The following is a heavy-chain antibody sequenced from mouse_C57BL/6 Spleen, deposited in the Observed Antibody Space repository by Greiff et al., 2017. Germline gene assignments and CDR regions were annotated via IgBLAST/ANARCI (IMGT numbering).Heavy chain of an antibody. Sequence: DVKLLESGPGLVKPSQSLSLTCSVTGYSITSGYYWNWIRQFPGNKLEWMGYISYDGSNNYNPSLKNRISITPNTSKNQFFMKLNSVTTEDTATYSGASEEFYDGYYDAYWGQGTLVTVSA. V-gene: IGHV3-6*01. CDR1: GYSITSGYY. J-gene: IGHJ3*01. CDR3: ASEEFYDGYYDAY. D-gene: IGHD2-3*01. CDR2: ISYDGSN.